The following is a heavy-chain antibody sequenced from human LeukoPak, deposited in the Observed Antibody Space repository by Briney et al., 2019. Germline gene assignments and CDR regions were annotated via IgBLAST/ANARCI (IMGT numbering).Heavy chain of an antibody. CDR1: GGSISSYY. D-gene: IGHD5-24*01. Sequence: SETLSLTCTVSGGSISSYYWSWIRQPAGKGLEWIGYIYYSGGTDYNPSLKSRVTISVDTSKNQFSLKLRSVTAADTAVYYCARHVTISGPYDASDIWGQGTKVTVSP. V-gene: IGHV4-59*08. CDR2: IYYSGGT. J-gene: IGHJ3*02. CDR3: ARHVTISGPYDASDI.